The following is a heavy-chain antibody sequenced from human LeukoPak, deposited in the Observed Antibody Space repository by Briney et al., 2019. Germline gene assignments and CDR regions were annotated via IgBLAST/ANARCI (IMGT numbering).Heavy chain of an antibody. D-gene: IGHD1-26*01. CDR2: IRYDGSNK. Sequence: GGSLRLSCAASGVSFSSYGIHSVRHTPGKGLERVAFIRYDGSNKYYTDSVKGRFTISRDNSKNTLYLQMNSLRAEDTAVYYCAKGRGWEASYYYYYMDVWGKGTTVTVSS. V-gene: IGHV3-30*02. J-gene: IGHJ6*03. CDR1: GVSFSSYG. CDR3: AKGRGWEASYYYYYMDV.